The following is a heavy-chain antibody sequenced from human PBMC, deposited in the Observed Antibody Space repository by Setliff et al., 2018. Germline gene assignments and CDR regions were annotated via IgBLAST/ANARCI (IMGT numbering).Heavy chain of an antibody. V-gene: IGHV4-39*07. CDR2: IYYSGST. CDR1: GGSISSSSYY. Sequence: SETLSLTCTVSGGSISSSSYYWGWIRQPPGKGLEWIGSIYYSGSTYYNPSLKSRVTISVDTSKNQFSLKLSSVAAADTAVYYCARVGGYYYYYYGMDVWGQGTTVTVSS. J-gene: IGHJ6*02. CDR3: ARVGGYYYYYYGMDV.